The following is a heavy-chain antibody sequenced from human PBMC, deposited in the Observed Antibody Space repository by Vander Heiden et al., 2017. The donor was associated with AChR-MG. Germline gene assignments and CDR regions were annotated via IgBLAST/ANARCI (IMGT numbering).Heavy chain of an antibody. Sequence: EVQLLESGGGLVQPGGSLRLSCAASGFTFSSYAMSWVRQAPGKGLEWVSAISGSGGSTYYADSVKGRFTISRDNSKNTLYLQMNSLRAEDTAVYYCAKGDYYDSSGYYSEGSDAFDIWGQGTMVTVSS. CDR3: AKGDYYDSSGYYSEGSDAFDI. J-gene: IGHJ3*02. CDR2: ISGSGGST. V-gene: IGHV3-23*01. CDR1: GFTFSSYA. D-gene: IGHD3-22*01.